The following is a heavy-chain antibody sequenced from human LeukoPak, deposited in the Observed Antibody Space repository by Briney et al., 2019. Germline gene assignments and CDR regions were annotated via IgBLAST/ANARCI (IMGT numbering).Heavy chain of an antibody. J-gene: IGHJ4*02. Sequence: SETLSLTCTVSGGSISSYYWSWIRQPAGKGLEWIGRIYTSGSTNYNPSLKSRVTMSVDTSKNQFSLKLSSVTAADTAVYYCARATPYDFWSGPYYFDYWGQGTLVTVSS. CDR3: ARATPYDFWSGPYYFDY. CDR2: IYTSGST. V-gene: IGHV4-4*07. D-gene: IGHD3-3*01. CDR1: GGSISSYY.